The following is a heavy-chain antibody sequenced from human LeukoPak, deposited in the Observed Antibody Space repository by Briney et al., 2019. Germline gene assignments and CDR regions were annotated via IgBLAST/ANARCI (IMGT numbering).Heavy chain of an antibody. J-gene: IGHJ4*02. Sequence: GGSLRLSCAASGFSVNTYDMHWVRQAPGEGPQWIAYFGISGTIYYADSVRGRFTISRDSAKNSLYLQMNGLRIDDTAIYYCAGYGVYPYWGQGTPVTVSS. D-gene: IGHD5/OR15-5a*01. CDR1: GFSVNTYD. CDR2: FGISGTI. V-gene: IGHV3-48*01. CDR3: AGYGVYPY.